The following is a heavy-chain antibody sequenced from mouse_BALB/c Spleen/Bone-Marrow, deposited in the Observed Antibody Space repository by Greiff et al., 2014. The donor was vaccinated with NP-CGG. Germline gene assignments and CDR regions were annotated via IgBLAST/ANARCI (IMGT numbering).Heavy chain of an antibody. Sequence: QVQLKESGAELARPGASVKMSCKAPGYTFTSYTMHWVKQRPGQGLEWIGYINPSSGYTNYNQKFKDKAILTADKSSSTAYMQLSSLTSEDSAVYYCARRYYGNPFDYWGQGTTLTVSS. D-gene: IGHD2-1*01. CDR1: GYTFTSYT. J-gene: IGHJ2*01. CDR2: INPSSGYT. V-gene: IGHV1-4*01. CDR3: ARRYYGNPFDY.